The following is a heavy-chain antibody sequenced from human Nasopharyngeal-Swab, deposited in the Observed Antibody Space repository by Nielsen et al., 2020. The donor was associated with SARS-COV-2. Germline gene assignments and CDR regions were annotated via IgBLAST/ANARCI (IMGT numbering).Heavy chain of an antibody. J-gene: IGHJ6*02. CDR1: GFTSTNYN. V-gene: IGHV3-21*01. D-gene: IGHD3-3*01. CDR2: ISSSSSYI. Sequence: GGSLRLSCAASGFTSTNYNFNWVRQAPGQGLEWVSSISSSSSYIYYADSVKGRFTISRDNAKNSLYLQMNSLRAEDTAVYYCARDGLDYDFWSAYFMDVWGQGTTVTVSS. CDR3: ARDGLDYDFWSAYFMDV.